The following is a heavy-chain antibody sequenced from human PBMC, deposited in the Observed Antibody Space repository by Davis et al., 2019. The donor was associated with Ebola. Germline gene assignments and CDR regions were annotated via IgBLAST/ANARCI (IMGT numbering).Heavy chain of an antibody. CDR2: INPSTGVT. CDR1: GYNFTGIY. CDR3: SPGLREV. Sequence: ASVKVSCKTSGYNFTGIYIHWVRQGPGQGLEWVGWINPSTGVTKYAQKFQGYVSMTRDPSIRTAYLDMWGLKSADSATYFCSPGLREVWGQGTLVAVSS. V-gene: IGHV1-2*04. J-gene: IGHJ4*02.